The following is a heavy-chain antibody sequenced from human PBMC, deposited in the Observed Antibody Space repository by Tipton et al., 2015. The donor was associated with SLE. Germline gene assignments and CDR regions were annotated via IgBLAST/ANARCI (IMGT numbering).Heavy chain of an antibody. CDR3: AREFMVRGLRSFGACDY. CDR1: GFIFSSYW. J-gene: IGHJ4*02. V-gene: IGHV3-7*03. CDR2: IKKDGSET. Sequence: GSLRLSCAASGFIFSSYWMNWVRQAPGKGLEWVANIKKDGSETNYLDSVKGRFTISRDNARNSLYLQMDTLRAEDTAVYYCAREFMVRGLRSFGACDYWGQGTLVTVSS. D-gene: IGHD3-10*01.